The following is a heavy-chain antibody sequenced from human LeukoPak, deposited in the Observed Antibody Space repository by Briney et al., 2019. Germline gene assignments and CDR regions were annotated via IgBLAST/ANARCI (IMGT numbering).Heavy chain of an antibody. CDR1: GGSISSYY. CDR3: ARGGGWSPYYFDY. CDR2: ISYSGST. J-gene: IGHJ4*02. D-gene: IGHD6-19*01. Sequence: SETLSLTCTVSGGSISSYYWSWIRQPPGKGLEWIGYISYSGSTSYDPSLRSRVTISLDTSKNQFSLRLGSVTAADTAVYYCARGGGWSPYYFDYWGQGTLVTVSS. V-gene: IGHV4-59*01.